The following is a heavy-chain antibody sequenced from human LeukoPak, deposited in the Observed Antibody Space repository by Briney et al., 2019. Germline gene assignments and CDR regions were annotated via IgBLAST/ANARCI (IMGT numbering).Heavy chain of an antibody. CDR3: AKLEGSGWSGYMDV. CDR1: GFTFSSYS. CDR2: ISDNSYWI. Sequence: GGSLRLSCAASGFTFSSYSMSWVRQAPGKGLEWVSSISDNSYWIYYADSVEGRFIISRDNAKNSLYLQMNSLRAEDTAIYYCAKLEGSGWSGYMDVWGKGTTVTVS. V-gene: IGHV3-21*04. D-gene: IGHD6-19*01. J-gene: IGHJ6*03.